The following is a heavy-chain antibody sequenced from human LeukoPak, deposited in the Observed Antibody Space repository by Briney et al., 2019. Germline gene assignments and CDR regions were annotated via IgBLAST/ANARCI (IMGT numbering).Heavy chain of an antibody. Sequence: ASVNVSCKASGGTFSSYAISWVRQAPGQGLEWMGRIIPILGIANYAQKFQGRITITRNTSISTAYMELSSLRSEDTAVYYCTRETPSRYFDYWGQGTLVTVSS. J-gene: IGHJ4*02. V-gene: IGHV1-69*04. D-gene: IGHD4-23*01. CDR2: IIPILGIA. CDR1: GGTFSSYA. CDR3: TRETPSRYFDY.